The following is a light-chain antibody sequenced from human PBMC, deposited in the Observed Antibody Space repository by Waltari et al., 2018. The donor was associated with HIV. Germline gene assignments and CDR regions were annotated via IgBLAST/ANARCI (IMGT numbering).Light chain of an antibody. CDR2: GAS. CDR3: QQYNNWPALT. V-gene: IGKV3-15*01. Sequence: DIVMTQSPATLSVSPGEGATLSCRASQGVSSNVAWYQQKPGQAPRLLIYGASTRDTCIPARFSGSWSGTEFTLTISSLQSEDFAGYYCQQYNNWPALTFGGGTKVEIK. CDR1: QGVSSN. J-gene: IGKJ4*01.